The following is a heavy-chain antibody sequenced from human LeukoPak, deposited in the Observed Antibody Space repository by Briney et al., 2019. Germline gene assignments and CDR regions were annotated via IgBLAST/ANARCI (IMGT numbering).Heavy chain of an antibody. CDR2: IYYSGST. V-gene: IGHV4-39*01. J-gene: IGHJ4*02. Sequence: PSETLSLTCTVSGGSISSSSYYWGWIRQPPGKGLEWIGSIYYSGSTYYNPSLKSRVAISVDTSKNQFSLKLSSVTAADTAVYYCARHGSSWYYFDYWGQGTLVTVSS. CDR1: GGSISSSSYY. D-gene: IGHD6-13*01. CDR3: ARHGSSWYYFDY.